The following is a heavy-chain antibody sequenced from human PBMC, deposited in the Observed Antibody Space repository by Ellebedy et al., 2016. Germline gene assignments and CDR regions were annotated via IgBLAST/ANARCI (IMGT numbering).Heavy chain of an antibody. CDR1: GFTFSDYY. CDR2: ISSSGSTI. Sequence: GESLKISCAASGFTFSDYYMSWIRQAPGKGLEWVSYISSSGSTIYYADSVKGRFTISRDNAKNSLYLQMNSLRAEDTAVYYCASSVVQRMVIMAFHYWGQGTLVTVSS. CDR3: ASSVVQRMVIMAFHY. J-gene: IGHJ4*02. D-gene: IGHD3-22*01. V-gene: IGHV3-11*01.